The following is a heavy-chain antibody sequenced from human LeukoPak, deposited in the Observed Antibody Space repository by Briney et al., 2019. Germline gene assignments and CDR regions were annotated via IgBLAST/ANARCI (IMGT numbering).Heavy chain of an antibody. V-gene: IGHV3-30-3*01. CDR3: ARHLVTQLSNHNWFDP. CDR1: GFTFSSYA. Sequence: PGGSLRLSCAASGFTFSSYAMHWVRQAPGKGLEWVAVISYDGSNKYYADSVKGRFTISRDNSKNTLYLQMNSLRAEDTAVYYCARHLVTQLSNHNWFDPWGQGTLVTVSS. CDR2: ISYDGSNK. D-gene: IGHD2-2*01. J-gene: IGHJ5*02.